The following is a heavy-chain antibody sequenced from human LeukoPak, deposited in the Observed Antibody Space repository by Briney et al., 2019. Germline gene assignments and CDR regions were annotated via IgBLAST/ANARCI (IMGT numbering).Heavy chain of an antibody. Sequence: PSETLSLTCLVSGFSISSGDYWGWVRQPPGKGLEWVGSIYHSGSTYYNPSLKSRVTISIDTSKNHFSLNLSSVTAADTAVYYCARGNLRGIIIRGFDYWGQGTLVTVSS. CDR2: IYHSGST. D-gene: IGHD3-10*01. V-gene: IGHV4-38-2*02. CDR1: GFSISSGDY. J-gene: IGHJ4*02. CDR3: ARGNLRGIIIRGFDY.